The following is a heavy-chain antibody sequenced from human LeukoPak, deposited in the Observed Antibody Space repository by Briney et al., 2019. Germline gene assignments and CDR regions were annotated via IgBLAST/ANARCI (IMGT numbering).Heavy chain of an antibody. CDR3: ARAEGSGSSFDY. CDR2: ISSSSTYI. J-gene: IGHJ4*02. D-gene: IGHD3-10*01. V-gene: IGHV3-21*01. Sequence: GGSLRLSCVASGFPFRSFSMNWVRQAPGKGLEWVSSISSSSTYIFYADSVRGRFTISRDNAKNSLYLQMNSLRVEDTAVYYCARAEGSGSSFDYWGQGTLVTVSS. CDR1: GFPFRSFS.